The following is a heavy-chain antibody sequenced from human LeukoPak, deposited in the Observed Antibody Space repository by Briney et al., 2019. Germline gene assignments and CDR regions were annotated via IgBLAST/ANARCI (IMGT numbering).Heavy chain of an antibody. V-gene: IGHV1-3*01. CDR2: INAGNGNT. CDR1: GYTFTSYA. Sequence: GASVTVPCKASGYTFTSYAMHWVRQAPGQRLEWMGWINAGNGNTKYSQKFQGRVTITRDTSASTAYMELSSLRSEDTAVYYCARDYIAARLGWNGVYDYWGQGTLVTVSS. CDR3: ARDYIAARLGWNGVYDY. D-gene: IGHD6-6*01. J-gene: IGHJ4*02.